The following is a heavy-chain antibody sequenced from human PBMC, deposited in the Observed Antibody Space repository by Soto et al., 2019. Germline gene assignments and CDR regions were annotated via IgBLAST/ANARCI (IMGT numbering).Heavy chain of an antibody. J-gene: IGHJ6*02. V-gene: IGHV3-30-3*01. CDR3: ARDGESGSCQNYYYYYGIDV. D-gene: IGHD1-26*01. CDR2: ISYDGSNK. Sequence: ESGGGVVQPGRSLRLSCAASGFTFSSYAMHWVRQAPGKGMEWVAVISYDGSNKYYADSVKGRVTISRDNSKNTLYLQMNSMRAEDTAVYYCARDGESGSCQNYYYYYGIDVWGQGTTVTVSS. CDR1: GFTFSSYA.